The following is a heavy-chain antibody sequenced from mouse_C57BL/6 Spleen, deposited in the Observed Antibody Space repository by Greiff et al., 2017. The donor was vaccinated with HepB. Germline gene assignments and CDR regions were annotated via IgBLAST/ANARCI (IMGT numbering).Heavy chain of an antibody. CDR2: ISSGGSYT. CDR1: GFTFSSYG. J-gene: IGHJ2*01. D-gene: IGHD1-1*01. Sequence: EVKLVESGGDLVKPGGSLKLSCAASGFTFSSYGMSWVRQTPDKRLEWVATISSGGSYTYYPDSVKGRFTISRDNAKNTLYLQMSSLKSEDTAMYYCASQALNYGSSGGYYFDYWGQGTTLTVSS. V-gene: IGHV5-6*01. CDR3: ASQALNYGSSGGYYFDY.